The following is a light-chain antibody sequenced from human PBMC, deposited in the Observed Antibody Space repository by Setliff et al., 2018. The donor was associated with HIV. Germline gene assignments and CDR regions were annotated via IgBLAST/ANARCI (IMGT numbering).Light chain of an antibody. V-gene: IGLV2-18*02. CDR1: SSDVGSYNR. CDR3: SSYTSSSGGV. CDR2: EVS. Sequence: QSVLTQPPSVSGSPGQSVTISCTGTSSDVGSYNRVSWYQQPPGTAPKLVIYEVSNRPSGVPDRFSGSKSGNTASLTISGLQADDEADYYRSSYTSSSGGVFGGGTQLTVL. J-gene: IGLJ2*01.